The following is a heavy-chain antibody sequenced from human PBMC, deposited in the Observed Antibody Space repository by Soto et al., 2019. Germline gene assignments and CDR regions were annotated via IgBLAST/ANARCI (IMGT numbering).Heavy chain of an antibody. CDR2: INPSGGST. D-gene: IGHD2-15*01. Sequence: GASVKVSCKASGYTFTSYYMHWVRQAPGQGFEWMGIINPSGGSTSYAQKFQGRVTMTRDTSTSTVYMELSSLRSEDTAVYYCARGVGGVVVVAATRLDYWGQGTLVTVSS. CDR1: GYTFTSYY. V-gene: IGHV1-46*01. CDR3: ARGVGGVVVVAATRLDY. J-gene: IGHJ4*02.